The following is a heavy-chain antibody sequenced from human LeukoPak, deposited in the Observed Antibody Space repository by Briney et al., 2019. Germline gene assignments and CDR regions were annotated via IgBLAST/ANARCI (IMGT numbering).Heavy chain of an antibody. CDR2: INWKGDGT. V-gene: IGHV3-9*01. CDR1: GFTFKDYG. J-gene: IGHJ6*02. CDR3: AKHMRATKTYSFFGLDV. D-gene: IGHD1-26*01. Sequence: GGSLRLSCSATGFTFKDYGMHWVPQRPGEGLELGSSINWKGDGTDYADSVKGRFTISRDNAKNVLYLQLSNLRPEDPALYYCAKHMRATKTYSFFGLDVWGQGTTVTVSS.